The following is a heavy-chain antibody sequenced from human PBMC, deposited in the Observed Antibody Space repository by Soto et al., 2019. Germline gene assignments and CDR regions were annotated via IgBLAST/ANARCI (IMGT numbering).Heavy chain of an antibody. J-gene: IGHJ6*02. CDR1: GFTFSSYG. V-gene: IGHV3-33*01. CDR2: IWYDGSNK. Sequence: GGSLRLSCAASGFTFSSYGMHWVRQAPGKGLEWVAVIWYDGSNKYYADSVKGRFTISRDNSKNTLYLQMNSLRAEDTAVYYCAGPSGLYYYYYGMDVWGQGTTVTVSS. CDR3: AGPSGLYYYYYGMDV. D-gene: IGHD6-19*01.